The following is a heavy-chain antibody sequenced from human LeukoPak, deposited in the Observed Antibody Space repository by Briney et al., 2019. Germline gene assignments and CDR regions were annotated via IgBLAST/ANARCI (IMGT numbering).Heavy chain of an antibody. CDR3: ARVEGYCSDGSCYHFDY. J-gene: IGHJ4*02. CDR2: ISGSGDTK. D-gene: IGHD2-15*01. Sequence: GGSLRLSCAASGFTFSTYVMSWGRQAPGRGLEWVSVISGSGDTKYYADSVKGRFTISRDNSKNALYLQMNSLRAEDTAVDYCARVEGYCSDGSCYHFDYWGQGTLVTVSS. V-gene: IGHV3-23*01. CDR1: GFTFSTYV.